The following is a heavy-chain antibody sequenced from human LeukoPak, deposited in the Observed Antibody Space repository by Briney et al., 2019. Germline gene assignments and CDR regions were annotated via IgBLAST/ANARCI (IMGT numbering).Heavy chain of an antibody. CDR3: ARAYSPSSLYFDY. CDR1: GASISSGGYY. J-gene: IGHJ4*02. CDR2: IYNSGST. Sequence: SETLPLTCTVSGASISSGGYYWSWIRQHPGKGLEWIGYIYNSGSTYYNPSLKGRITISVDTFQNQFSLKLSSVTAADTAVYYCARAYSPSSLYFDYWGQGTLVTVSS. V-gene: IGHV4-31*03. D-gene: IGHD6-6*01.